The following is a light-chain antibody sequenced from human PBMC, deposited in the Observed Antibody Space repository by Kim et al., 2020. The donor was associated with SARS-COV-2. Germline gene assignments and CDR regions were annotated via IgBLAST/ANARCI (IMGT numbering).Light chain of an antibody. Sequence: LGQTVSNTCQGDSLRSYYASWYQQTPGQAPVLVIYGKNNRPSGIPDRFSGSSSGNTASLTITGAQAEDEADYYCNSRDSSGNHLWVFGGGTQLTVL. V-gene: IGLV3-19*01. CDR3: NSRDSSGNHLWV. CDR1: SLRSYY. CDR2: GKN. J-gene: IGLJ3*02.